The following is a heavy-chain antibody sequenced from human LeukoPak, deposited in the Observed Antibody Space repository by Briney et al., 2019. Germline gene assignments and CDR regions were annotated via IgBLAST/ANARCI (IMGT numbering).Heavy chain of an antibody. CDR1: GFTFSSYA. V-gene: IGHV3-23*01. J-gene: IGHJ6*02. Sequence: GGSLRLSCAASGFTFSSYAMTWVRQAPGKGLEWVSAISGSGGSTYYADSVKGRFTISRDNSKNTLYLQMNSLRAEGTAVYYCAKEISYDFWSGYQYYGMDVWGQGTTVTVSS. CDR2: ISGSGGST. CDR3: AKEISYDFWSGYQYYGMDV. D-gene: IGHD3-3*01.